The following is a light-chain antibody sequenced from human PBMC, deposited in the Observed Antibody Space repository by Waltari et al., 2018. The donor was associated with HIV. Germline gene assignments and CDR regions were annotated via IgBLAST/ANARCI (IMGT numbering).Light chain of an antibody. Sequence: QSVLPPPPSASGTPGQRATISCFGSTSNIGRTTASWYQQLPGMPPQLLISKNNQRPSVVPDRFSGSKSGTSASLAISGLRSEDEADYYCAAWDDRLNLVFGGGTKLTVL. J-gene: IGLJ2*01. V-gene: IGLV1-47*01. CDR2: KNN. CDR1: TSNIGRTT. CDR3: AAWDDRLNLV.